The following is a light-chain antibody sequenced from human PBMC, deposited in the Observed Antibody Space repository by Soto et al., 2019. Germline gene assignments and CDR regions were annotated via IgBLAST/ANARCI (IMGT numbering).Light chain of an antibody. V-gene: IGLV2-8*01. J-gene: IGLJ2*01. CDR3: SSYAGSNNVV. CDR1: SSDVGDYNY. CDR2: EVS. Sequence: QSALTQPPSASGSPGQSVTISCTGTSSDVGDYNYVSWYQQHPGKAPKLMIYEVSKRPSGVADRFSGSKSGNTASLTVSGLQAEDEADYYCSSYAGSNNVVFGGGTKVTVL.